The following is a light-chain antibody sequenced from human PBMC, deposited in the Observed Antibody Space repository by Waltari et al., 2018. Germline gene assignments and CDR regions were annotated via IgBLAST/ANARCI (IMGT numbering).Light chain of an antibody. J-gene: IGLJ1*01. CDR2: DVS. V-gene: IGLV2-11*01. CDR1: NSDVGGYNY. CDR3: CSYAGSYTYV. Sequence: QSALTQPRSVSGSPGQSVTISCTGTNSDVGGYNYVSWYQRHPGKAPKLMIYDVSKWPSGVPDRFSGSKSGNTASLTISGLQAEDEADYYCCSYAGSYTYVFGTGTKVTVL.